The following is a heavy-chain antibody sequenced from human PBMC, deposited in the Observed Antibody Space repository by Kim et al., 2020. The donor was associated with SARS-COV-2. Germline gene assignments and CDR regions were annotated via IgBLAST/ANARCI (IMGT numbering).Heavy chain of an antibody. CDR3: ARGTYCSGGSCYWFYYSYYGMDV. V-gene: IGHV4-31*03. CDR2: IYYSGST. Sequence: SETLSLTCTVSGGSISSGGYYRSWIRQHPGKGLEWIGYIYYSGSTYYNPSLKSRVTISVDTSKNQFSLKLSSVTAADTAVYYCARGTYCSGGSCYWFYYSYYGMDVWGQGTTVTVSS. CDR1: GGSISSGGYY. D-gene: IGHD2-15*01. J-gene: IGHJ6*02.